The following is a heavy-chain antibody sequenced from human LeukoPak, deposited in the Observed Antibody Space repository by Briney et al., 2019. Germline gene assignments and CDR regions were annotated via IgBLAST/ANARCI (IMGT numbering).Heavy chain of an antibody. CDR2: IRYDGSNK. D-gene: IGHD2-2*01. Sequence: GGSLRLSCAASGFIFSSYGMHWVRQAPGKGLEWVAFIRYDGSNKYYADSVKGRFTISRDNSKNTLYLQMNSLRAEDTAVYYCARWYCTSTSCYYDYWGQGTLVTVSS. CDR3: ARWYCTSTSCYYDY. V-gene: IGHV3-30*02. J-gene: IGHJ4*02. CDR1: GFIFSSYG.